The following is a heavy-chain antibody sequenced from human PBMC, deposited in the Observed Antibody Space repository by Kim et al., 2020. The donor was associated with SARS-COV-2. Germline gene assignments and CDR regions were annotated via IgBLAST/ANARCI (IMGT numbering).Heavy chain of an antibody. CDR1: GFTFSSYA. Sequence: GGSLRLSCAASGFTFSSYAMSWVRQAPGKGLEWVSAISGSGGSTYYADSVKGRFTISRDNSKNTLYLQMNSLRAEDTAVYYCAKNVGGSYYEDGRNRFGYFQHWGQGTLVTVSS. V-gene: IGHV3-23*01. D-gene: IGHD1-26*01. CDR3: AKNVGGSYYEDGRNRFGYFQH. J-gene: IGHJ1*01. CDR2: ISGSGGST.